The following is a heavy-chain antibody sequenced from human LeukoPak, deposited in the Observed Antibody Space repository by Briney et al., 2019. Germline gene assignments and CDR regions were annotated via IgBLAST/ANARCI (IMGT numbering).Heavy chain of an antibody. CDR3: AKGDSSSRRLDY. V-gene: IGHV3-43D*03. D-gene: IGHD6-6*01. CDR1: GFIFDDYA. J-gene: IGHJ4*02. Sequence: GGSLRLSCAASGFIFDDYAMHWVRQAPGKGLEWVSLISWDGGSTYYADSVKGRFTISRDNSKNSLYLQMNSLRAEDTAVYYCAKGDSSSRRLDYWGQGTLVTVSS. CDR2: ISWDGGST.